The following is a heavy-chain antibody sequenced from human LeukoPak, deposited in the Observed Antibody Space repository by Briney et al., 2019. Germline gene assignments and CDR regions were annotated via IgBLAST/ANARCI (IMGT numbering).Heavy chain of an antibody. CDR3: AKITGSGGLGAFDI. CDR1: GFTFGDYG. CDR2: INWNGGST. J-gene: IGHJ3*02. Sequence: PGGSLRLSCAASGFTFGDYGINWVRQAPGKGLEWVSDINWNGGSTGYADSVKGRFTISRDNAKNSLYLQMSSVRAEDTAFYYCAKITGSGGLGAFDIWGQGTMVTVSS. V-gene: IGHV3-20*04. D-gene: IGHD2-15*01.